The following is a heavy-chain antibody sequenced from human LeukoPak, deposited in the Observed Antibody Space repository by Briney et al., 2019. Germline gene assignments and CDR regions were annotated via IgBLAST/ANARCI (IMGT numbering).Heavy chain of an antibody. CDR1: EFTFNNYA. V-gene: IGHV3-23*01. CDR2: ITGSGGDT. Sequence: GGSLRLSCAASEFTFNNYAMSWVRQAPGKGLEWVPAITGSGGDTYHADSVKGRFTISRDNSKNTLYLQMNSLRGEDMAVYYCAKGSRDSRPYYFDFWGQGTLVTVSS. CDR3: AKGSRDSRPYYFDF. J-gene: IGHJ4*02. D-gene: IGHD3-10*01.